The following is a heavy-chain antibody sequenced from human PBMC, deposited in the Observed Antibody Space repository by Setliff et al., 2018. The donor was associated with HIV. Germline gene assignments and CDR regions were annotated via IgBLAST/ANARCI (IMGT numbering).Heavy chain of an antibody. V-gene: IGHV3-66*01. CDR1: GFTVSSNE. CDR3: AKGSGFHDY. Sequence: GGSLRLSCAASGFTVSSNEMSWVRQAPGKGLEWVSLIYAAGATYYADSVEGRFTISRDTSTNTLYLQMHSLRADDTAVYYCAKGSGFHDYWGQGTRVTVSS. CDR2: IYAAGAT. J-gene: IGHJ4*02. D-gene: IGHD6-19*01.